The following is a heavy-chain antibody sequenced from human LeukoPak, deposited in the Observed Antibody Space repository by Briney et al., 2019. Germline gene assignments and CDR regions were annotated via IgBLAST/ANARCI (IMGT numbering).Heavy chain of an antibody. CDR2: TYYRSKWYN. CDR1: GDTVSSNSAA. Sequence: SHTLSLTCAISGDTVSSNSAAWNWVRQSPSRGPEWLGRTYYRSKWYNDFAVSVKGRITINPDTSKIQFSLLLSSVTPEDTALYYCASGDNLYFDLWGRGTLVTVSS. V-gene: IGHV6-1*01. J-gene: IGHJ2*01. CDR3: ASGDNLYFDL.